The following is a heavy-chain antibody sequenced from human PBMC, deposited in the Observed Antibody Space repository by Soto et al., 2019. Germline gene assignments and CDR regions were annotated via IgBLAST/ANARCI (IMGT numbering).Heavy chain of an antibody. V-gene: IGHV4-34*01. CDR3: ARGPRTSLGYYYYYYMDV. CDR2: INHSGST. J-gene: IGHJ6*03. CDR1: GGSFSGYY. D-gene: IGHD6-6*01. Sequence: QVQLQQWGAGLLKPSETLSLTCAVYGGSFSGYYWSWIRQPPGKGLEWIGEINHSGSTNYNPSLKSRVPISVDTSKTQFSLKLSSVTAADTAVYYCARGPRTSLGYYYYYYMDVWGKGTTVTVSS.